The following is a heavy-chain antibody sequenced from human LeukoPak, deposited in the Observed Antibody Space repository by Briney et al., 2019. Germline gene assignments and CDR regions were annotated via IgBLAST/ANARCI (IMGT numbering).Heavy chain of an antibody. Sequence: GASVKVSCKASGYTFTSYGISWVRQATGQGLEWMGWMNPNSGNTGYAQKFQGRVTMTRNTSISTAYMELSSLRSEDTAVYYCAGTPFSSSWYRVYYYYGMDVWGQGTTVTVSS. D-gene: IGHD6-13*01. CDR1: GYTFTSYG. J-gene: IGHJ6*02. CDR3: AGTPFSSSWYRVYYYYGMDV. CDR2: MNPNSGNT. V-gene: IGHV1-8*02.